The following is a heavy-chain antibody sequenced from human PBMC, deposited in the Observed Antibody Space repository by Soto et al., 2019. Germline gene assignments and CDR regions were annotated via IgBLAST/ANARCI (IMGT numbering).Heavy chain of an antibody. CDR1: SFYA. Sequence: QVQPVQSGSEVKKPGSSVRVSCKTGSFYAVSWVRQAPGQGLDWMGALIPVFDTPSYAQKFQGRVTITADEFKSTAYMELSSLRSEDTALYYCASTPVTGRYSYYGMDAWDQGIAVTVSS. CDR3: ASTPVTGRYSYYGMDA. V-gene: IGHV1-69*01. J-gene: IGHJ6*02. D-gene: IGHD4-4*01. CDR2: LIPVFDTP.